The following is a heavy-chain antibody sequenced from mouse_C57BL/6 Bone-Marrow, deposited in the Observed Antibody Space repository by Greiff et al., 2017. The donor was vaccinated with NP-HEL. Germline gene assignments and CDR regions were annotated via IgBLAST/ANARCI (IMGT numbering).Heavy chain of an antibody. CDR3: TRWNY. Sequence: QVQLKQSGAELVRPGASVTLSCKASGYTFTDYEMHWVKQTPVHGLEWIGAIDPETGGTAYNQKFKGKAILTADKSSSTAYMALRSLTSEDSAVYYCTRWNYWGQRTSVTVAS. CDR1: GYTFTDYE. CDR2: IDPETGGT. V-gene: IGHV1-15*01. J-gene: IGHJ4*01.